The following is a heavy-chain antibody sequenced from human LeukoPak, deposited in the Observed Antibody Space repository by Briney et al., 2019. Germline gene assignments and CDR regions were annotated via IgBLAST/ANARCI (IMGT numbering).Heavy chain of an antibody. V-gene: IGHV3-30*02. Sequence: GGSLRLSCAASGFTFSSHGMHWVRQVPGKGLLWGAFIRHDASNKFYTEYVKRRFTISRDNSDNTVSLQMNSLRDEGTALYYFAKEDSDRKPVGGDSGGYYSDYWGQGTLATVSS. CDR2: IRHDASNK. CDR3: AKEDSDRKPVGGDSGGYYSDY. D-gene: IGHD1-26*01. J-gene: IGHJ4*02. CDR1: GFTFSSHG.